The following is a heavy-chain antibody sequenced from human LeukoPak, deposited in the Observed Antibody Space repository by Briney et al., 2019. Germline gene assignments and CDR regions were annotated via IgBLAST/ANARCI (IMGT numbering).Heavy chain of an antibody. CDR2: ISSSSSYI. D-gene: IGHD2/OR15-2a*01. Sequence: PGGSLRLSCAASGFTFSSYSMNWVRQAPGKGLEWVSSISSSSSYIYYADSVKGRFTISRDNAKNSLYLQMNSLRAEDTAVYYCARDTTSSHPVDAFDIWGQGTMVTVSS. CDR3: ARDTTSSHPVDAFDI. J-gene: IGHJ3*02. CDR1: GFTFSSYS. V-gene: IGHV3-21*01.